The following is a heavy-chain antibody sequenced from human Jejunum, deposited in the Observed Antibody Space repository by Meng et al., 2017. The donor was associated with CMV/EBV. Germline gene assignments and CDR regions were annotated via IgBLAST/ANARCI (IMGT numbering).Heavy chain of an antibody. CDR2: IHHTGST. CDR3: ARGSIFGSFDS. Sequence: QVLRRETGQRRVKPSQRLARACAVSGGSLGSGDDYWSGTRHPPGKGLVWIGYIHHTGSTSPNPSLKGRVDISLVTSKNQCSLTLNSVTSEDTAVYFCARGSIFGSFDSWGQGTLVTVSS. CDR1: GGSLGSGDDY. V-gene: IGHV4-30-4*08. J-gene: IGHJ4*02. D-gene: IGHD3-3*01.